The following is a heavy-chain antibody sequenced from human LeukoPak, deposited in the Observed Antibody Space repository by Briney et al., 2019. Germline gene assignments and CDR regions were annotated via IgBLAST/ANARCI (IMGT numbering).Heavy chain of an antibody. CDR2: ICGSGGST. CDR1: GFTFSISA. Sequence: GGSLRLSCAASGFTFSISAMSWVRQAPGKGLEWVSGICGSGGSTYYADSVKGRFTISRDNSKNTLYLQMNSLRAEDTAVYYCAKAVGNPPYYFDYWGQGTLVTVSS. V-gene: IGHV3-23*01. CDR3: AKAVGNPPYYFDY. J-gene: IGHJ4*02.